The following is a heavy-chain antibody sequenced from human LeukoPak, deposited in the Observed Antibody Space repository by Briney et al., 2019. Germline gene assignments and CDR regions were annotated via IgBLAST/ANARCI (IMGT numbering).Heavy chain of an antibody. V-gene: IGHV3-74*01. Sequence: PGPSLRLSCAAVGVTSSGYWMNWVRHAPGQGLVWVSRINSDGSSTNYADSVKGRFTISRDNAKNTLYLQMNSLRVEDTAVYYCARDAKYGDLDYWGRGTLVTVSS. J-gene: IGHJ4*02. CDR3: ARDAKYGDLDY. CDR2: INSDGSST. CDR1: GVTSSGYW. D-gene: IGHD2-21*02.